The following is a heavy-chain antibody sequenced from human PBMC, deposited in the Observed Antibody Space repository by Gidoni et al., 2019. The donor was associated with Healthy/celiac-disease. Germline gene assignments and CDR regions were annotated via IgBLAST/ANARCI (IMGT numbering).Heavy chain of an antibody. Sequence: QVQLVQSGAEVKKPGASVKVSCKASGYTFTSYYMHWVRQAPGQGLEWMGIINPSGGSTSYAQKFQGRVTMTRDTSTSTVYMELSSLRSEDTAVYYCASTLVRGVIINRAFDIWGQGTMVTVSS. V-gene: IGHV1-46*03. CDR1: GYTFTSYY. CDR3: ASTLVRGVIINRAFDI. CDR2: INPSGGST. J-gene: IGHJ3*02. D-gene: IGHD3-10*01.